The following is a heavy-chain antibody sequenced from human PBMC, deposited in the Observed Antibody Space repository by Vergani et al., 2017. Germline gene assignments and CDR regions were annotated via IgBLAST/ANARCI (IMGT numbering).Heavy chain of an antibody. D-gene: IGHD3-22*01. CDR1: GYTLTELS. Sequence: QVQLVQSGAEVKKPGASVKVSCKVSGYTLTELSMHWVRQAPGKGLEWMGGFDPEDGETIYAQKFQGRVTMTEDTSTDTAYMELRSLRSDDTAVYYCARVEARDYYDSSGLDYWGQGTLVTVSS. V-gene: IGHV1-24*01. CDR2: FDPEDGET. CDR3: ARVEARDYYDSSGLDY. J-gene: IGHJ4*02.